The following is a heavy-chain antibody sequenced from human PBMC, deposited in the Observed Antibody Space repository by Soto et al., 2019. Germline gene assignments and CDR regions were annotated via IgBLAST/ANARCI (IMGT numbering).Heavy chain of an antibody. CDR1: GFKYTDFA. V-gene: IGHV3-30*09. CDR2: ISYDGCDK. CDR3: ARRAWDSYYAIDV. J-gene: IGHJ6*02. D-gene: IGHD3-22*01. Sequence: VQLVESGGGEVQPGRSLRLSCAASGFKYTDFALHWVRQAPGKGLEWVAIISYDGCDKYYTDSVKGRFVIPRDNPKNTLYLEMNSLRPEDTAVYFCARRAWDSYYAIDVWGQGTTVTVFS.